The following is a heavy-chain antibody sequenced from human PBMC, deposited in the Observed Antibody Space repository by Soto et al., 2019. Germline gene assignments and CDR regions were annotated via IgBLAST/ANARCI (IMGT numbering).Heavy chain of an antibody. CDR3: ASNYYDSGIDY. D-gene: IGHD3-22*01. CDR1: GGSISSGGYS. CDR2: IYHSGST. J-gene: IGHJ4*02. Sequence: SETLSLTCAVSGGSISSGGYSWSWIRQPPGKGLEWIGYIYHSGSTYYNPSLKSRVTISVDRSKNQFSLKLSSVTAADTAVYYCASNYYDSGIDYWGQGTLVTVPS. V-gene: IGHV4-30-2*01.